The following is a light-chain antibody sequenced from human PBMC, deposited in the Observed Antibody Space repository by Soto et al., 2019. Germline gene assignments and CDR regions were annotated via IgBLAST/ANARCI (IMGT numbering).Light chain of an antibody. V-gene: IGKV3D-20*02. J-gene: IGKJ5*01. CDR3: KQRSNWPPIT. CDR1: QSLSNNIY. Sequence: EIVLTPSPGTLSLSPGERATLSCRASQSLSNNIYLAWYQQKPGQAPRLLIYGASSRATGIPNRFSGSGPGTDLTLTISSLEPEDFAVYYCKQRSNWPPITFGQGTRLEIK. CDR2: GAS.